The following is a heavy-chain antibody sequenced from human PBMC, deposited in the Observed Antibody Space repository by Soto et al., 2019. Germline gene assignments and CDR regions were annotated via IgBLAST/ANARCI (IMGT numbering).Heavy chain of an antibody. CDR2: IHHSGST. Sequence: QVQLQESGPGLGKPSGTRSLTGAVSGGSVTFITGWGWVGQTPGKGLEWIGQIHHSGSTNYNPSLTSRVTISVDKSKNQFSLEMKSVTAADTAVYYCARGGYYFYMDVWGKGTTVTVSS. V-gene: IGHV4-4*02. J-gene: IGHJ6*03. D-gene: IGHD1-26*01. CDR3: ARGGYYFYMDV. CDR1: GGSVTFITG.